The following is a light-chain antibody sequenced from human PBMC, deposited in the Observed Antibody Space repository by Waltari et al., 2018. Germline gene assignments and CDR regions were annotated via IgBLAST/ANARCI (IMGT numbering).Light chain of an antibody. J-gene: IGKJ1*01. V-gene: IGKV3-20*01. CDR2: ATS. CDR1: QSVSRT. Sequence: IVLTQSPGTLSLSPGARATLSCRASQSVSRTLAWYQQKPGQAPRLLIYATSSRAAGIPDRFSGSGFGTDFSLTISRLEPEDFAVYYCQKYGTLPATFGQGTKVEIK. CDR3: QKYGTLPAT.